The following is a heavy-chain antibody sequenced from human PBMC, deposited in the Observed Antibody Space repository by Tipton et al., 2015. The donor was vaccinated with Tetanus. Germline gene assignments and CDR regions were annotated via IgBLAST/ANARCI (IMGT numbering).Heavy chain of an antibody. V-gene: IGHV4-61*08. CDR2: ISSSGST. D-gene: IGHD5-24*01. Sequence: GLVKPSETLSLTCSVSGGSLRSGDHYWSWIRQPPGKGLEWLAYISSSGSTNSNYSLKSRVTISVDTSKNQFSLRLRSVAAADTAVYYCARGGRDAYNNPLGAFDVWGRGTLVSVSS. CDR1: GGSLRSGDHY. CDR3: ARGGRDAYNNPLGAFDV. J-gene: IGHJ4*02.